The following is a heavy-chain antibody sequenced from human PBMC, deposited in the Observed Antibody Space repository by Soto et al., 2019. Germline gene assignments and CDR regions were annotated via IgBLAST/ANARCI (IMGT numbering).Heavy chain of an antibody. J-gene: IGHJ4*02. D-gene: IGHD5-18*01. CDR3: ARALGYTYGHLPIDY. CDR1: GGSFSGYY. Sequence: QVQLQQWGAGLLKPSETLSLSCAVYGGSFSGYYWSWIRQPPGKGLEWIGEINRSGSTNYNPSLKSPVTIXXDXSXXQFSLKLTSVTAADTAVYYCARALGYTYGHLPIDYWGQGTLVTVSS. V-gene: IGHV4-34*01. CDR2: INRSGST.